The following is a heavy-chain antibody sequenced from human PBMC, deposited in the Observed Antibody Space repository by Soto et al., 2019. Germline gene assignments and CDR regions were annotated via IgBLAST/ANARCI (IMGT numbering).Heavy chain of an antibody. Sequence: QVQLQESGPGLVKPSETLSLTCTVSGASIRTYFWTWIRQSAGEGLEWLGRIDPSGTTTSNPSLKRRLTMSLDTSTNQFSLTLTSVTAADTAVYFCARLGRNYYNGMDVWGQGTTVIVSS. CDR1: GASIRTYF. D-gene: IGHD6-6*01. V-gene: IGHV4-4*07. J-gene: IGHJ6*02. CDR2: IDPSGTT. CDR3: ARLGRNYYNGMDV.